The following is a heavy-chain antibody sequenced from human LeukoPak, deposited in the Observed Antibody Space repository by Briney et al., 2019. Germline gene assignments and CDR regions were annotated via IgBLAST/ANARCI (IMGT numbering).Heavy chain of an antibody. V-gene: IGHV3-21*04. CDR2: ISSTSIYI. D-gene: IGHD2-15*01. CDR1: GFTFSSYS. CDR3: ANSGLNRFEY. J-gene: IGHJ4*02. Sequence: GGSLRLSCAASGFTFSSYSMNWVRQAPGKGLEWVSSISSTSIYIYYADSVKGRFTISRDNAKNSLYLQMNSLRADDTAVYYCANSGLNRFEYWGQGALVTVSS.